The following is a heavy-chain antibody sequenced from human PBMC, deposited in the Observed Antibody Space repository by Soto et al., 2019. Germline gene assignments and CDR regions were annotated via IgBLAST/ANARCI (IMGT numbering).Heavy chain of an antibody. J-gene: IGHJ5*02. D-gene: IGHD6-19*01. CDR3: ARSYFIAVARSRASWFDP. CDR1: GGTFSSYA. Sequence: SVKVSCKASGGTFSSYAISWVRQAPGQGLEWMGGIIPIFGTANYAQKFQGRVTITADESTSTAYMELSSLRSEDTAVYYCARSYFIAVARSRASWFDPWGQRPMGTV. CDR2: IIPIFGTA. V-gene: IGHV1-69*13.